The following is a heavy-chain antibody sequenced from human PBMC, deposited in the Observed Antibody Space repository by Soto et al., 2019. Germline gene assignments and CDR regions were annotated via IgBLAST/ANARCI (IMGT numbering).Heavy chain of an antibody. V-gene: IGHV3-48*01. D-gene: IGHD2-15*01. CDR1: GFSFSSHS. Sequence: GGSLRLSCAASGFSFSSHSMKWVRQAPGKGLEWVSYISSSGSTIYYADSVKGRFTISRDNAKNTLYLQMNSLRAEDTAVYYCAKDQVVSRYCSGGSCYFPCDYWGQGTLVTVSS. CDR2: ISSSGSTI. CDR3: AKDQVVSRYCSGGSCYFPCDY. J-gene: IGHJ4*02.